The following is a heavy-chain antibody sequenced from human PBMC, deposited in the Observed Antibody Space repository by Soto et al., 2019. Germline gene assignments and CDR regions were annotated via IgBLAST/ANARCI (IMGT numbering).Heavy chain of an antibody. CDR2: INHSGST. Sequence: QVQLQQWGAGLLKPSETLSLTCAVYGGSFSGYYWSWIRQPPGKGLEWIGEINHSGSTNYNPSLKSRVTISVDTSKNQFSLKLSSVTAADTAVYYCARGLGYDILTGYYIGAFDIWGQGTMVTVSS. J-gene: IGHJ3*02. CDR3: ARGLGYDILTGYYIGAFDI. D-gene: IGHD3-9*01. V-gene: IGHV4-34*01. CDR1: GGSFSGYY.